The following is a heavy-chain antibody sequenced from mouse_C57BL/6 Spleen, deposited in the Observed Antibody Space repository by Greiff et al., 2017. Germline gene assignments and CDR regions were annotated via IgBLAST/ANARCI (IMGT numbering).Heavy chain of an antibody. Sequence: VPLQQPGAELVMPGASVKLSCKASGYTFTSYWMHWVKQRPGQGLEWIGEIDPSDSYTNYNQKFKGKSTLTVDKSSSTAYMQLSSLTSEDSAVYYCAKTAQATLGFAYWGQGTLVTVSA. CDR2: IDPSDSYT. J-gene: IGHJ3*01. CDR1: GYTFTSYW. V-gene: IGHV1-69*01. D-gene: IGHD3-2*02. CDR3: AKTAQATLGFAY.